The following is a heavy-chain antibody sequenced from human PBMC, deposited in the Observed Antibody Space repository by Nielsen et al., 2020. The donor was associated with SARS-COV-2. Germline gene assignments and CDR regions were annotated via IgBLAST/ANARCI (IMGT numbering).Heavy chain of an antibody. CDR2: TYYSGST. CDR1: GGSIGSGGYF. J-gene: IGHJ5*02. CDR3: ARGRGIAVAGTGVLTFDP. V-gene: IGHV4-31*03. Sequence: SETLSLTCTVSGGSIGSGGYFWTWIRQQPGKDLEWIGYTYYSGSTYYNPSLKDRSSISPHTSENQFSLNLSSVTAADTAVYYCARGRGIAVAGTGVLTFDPWGHGILVTVSS. D-gene: IGHD6-19*01.